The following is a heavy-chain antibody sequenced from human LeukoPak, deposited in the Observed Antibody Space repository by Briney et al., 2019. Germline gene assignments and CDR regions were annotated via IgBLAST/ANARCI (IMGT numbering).Heavy chain of an antibody. V-gene: IGHV1-46*01. D-gene: IGHD3-22*01. J-gene: IGHJ3*02. Sequence: ASVKVSCKASGYTFTSYYMHWVRQAPGQGLEWMGIINPSGGSTSYAQKFQGRVTVTRDTSTSTVYMELSSLRSEDTAVYYCARDNYYDSSGYYYGAFDIWGQGTMVTVSS. CDR1: GYTFTSYY. CDR3: ARDNYYDSSGYYYGAFDI. CDR2: INPSGGST.